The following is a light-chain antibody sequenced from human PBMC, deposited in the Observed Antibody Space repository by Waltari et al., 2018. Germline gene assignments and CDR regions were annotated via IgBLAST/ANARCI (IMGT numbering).Light chain of an antibody. CDR2: DTS. V-gene: IGKV3-11*01. J-gene: IGKJ4*01. CDR1: QSVRSY. Sequence: EIVLTQSPATLSLSPGERATLSCRASQSVRSYLAWYQQKPGQAPRLLIYDTSNRASGIPARFSGSGSGTDFSLSISSLEPEDFAVYYCQQRHNWPLTFSGGTKVEIK. CDR3: QQRHNWPLT.